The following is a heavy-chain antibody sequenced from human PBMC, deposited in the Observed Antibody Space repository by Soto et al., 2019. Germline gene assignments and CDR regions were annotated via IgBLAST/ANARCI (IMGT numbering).Heavy chain of an antibody. Sequence: LRLSCAASGFTFSSYTMNWDRQSPGKGLEWIGYIYDSGSSYYNPSLKSRVTMSVDTSKNQFSLKLRSVTAADTAVYYCAREKSYSSGPKNFVYWCQGTLVTVSS. V-gene: IGHV4-30-4*08. J-gene: IGHJ4*02. D-gene: IGHD5-18*01. CDR2: IYDSGSS. CDR1: GFTFSSYT. CDR3: AREKSYSSGPKNFVY.